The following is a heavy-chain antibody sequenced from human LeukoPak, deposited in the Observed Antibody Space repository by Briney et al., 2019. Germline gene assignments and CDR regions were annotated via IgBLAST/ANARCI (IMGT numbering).Heavy chain of an antibody. CDR3: ARPLMVRGVKVGH. Sequence: GGSLRLSCAASGFTFSSYSMNWVRQAPGKGLEWVSYISSSSSTIYYADSVKGRFTISRDNAKNSLYPQMNSLRAEDTAVYYCARPLMVRGVKVGHWGQGTLVTVSS. D-gene: IGHD3-10*01. V-gene: IGHV3-48*01. CDR1: GFTFSSYS. J-gene: IGHJ4*02. CDR2: ISSSSSTI.